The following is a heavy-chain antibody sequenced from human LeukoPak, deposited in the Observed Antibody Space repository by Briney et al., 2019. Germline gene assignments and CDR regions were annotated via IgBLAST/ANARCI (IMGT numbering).Heavy chain of an antibody. CDR3: ARVGNGSGPFDI. CDR2: INHSGST. J-gene: IGHJ3*02. CDR1: GGSFSGYY. D-gene: IGHD3-10*01. V-gene: IGHV4-34*01. Sequence: TPSETLSLTCAVYGGSFSGYYWSWIRQPPGKGLEWIGEINHSGSTNYNPSLKSRVTISVDTSKNQFSLKLSSVTAADTAVYYCARVGNGSGPFDIWGQGTMVTVSS.